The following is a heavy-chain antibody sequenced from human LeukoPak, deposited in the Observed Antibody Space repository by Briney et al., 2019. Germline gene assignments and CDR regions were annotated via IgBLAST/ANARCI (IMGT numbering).Heavy chain of an antibody. Sequence: PGGSLRLSCAASGFTFSSYGMHWVRQAPGKGLEWVAFIRYDGSNKYYADSMKGRFTISRDNSKNTLYLQMNSLRAEDTAVYYCAKANYCSSTSCYEYYFDYWGQGTLVTVSS. CDR3: AKANYCSSTSCYEYYFDY. V-gene: IGHV3-30*02. CDR1: GFTFSSYG. J-gene: IGHJ4*02. D-gene: IGHD2-2*01. CDR2: IRYDGSNK.